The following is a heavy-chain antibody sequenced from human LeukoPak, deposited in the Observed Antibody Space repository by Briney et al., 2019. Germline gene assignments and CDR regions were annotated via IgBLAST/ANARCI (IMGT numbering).Heavy chain of an antibody. J-gene: IGHJ5*02. Sequence: SETLSLTCTVSVGSLSSSSYDWGWIRQPPGKGLEWVGSIYYSGSTYYNPSLKSRVTISVDTSKNQFSLKLSSVTAADTAVYYCARVWWEEAPQLHWFDPWGQGTLVTVSS. CDR3: ARVWWEEAPQLHWFDP. CDR2: IYYSGST. V-gene: IGHV4-39*07. CDR1: VGSLSSSSYD. D-gene: IGHD1-26*01.